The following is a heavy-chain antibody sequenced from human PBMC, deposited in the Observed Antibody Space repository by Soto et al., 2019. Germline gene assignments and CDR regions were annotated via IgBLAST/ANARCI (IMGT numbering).Heavy chain of an antibody. CDR3: ARGFTGWPPGGFDF. D-gene: IGHD2-15*01. Sequence: QVQLVQSGVEVKKTGASVKVSCKASGYTFTSHAISWVRQAPGQGLEWMGWISAYNGHTNYAQNLRGRVTMTTDASTRTAYMELRSLRYGDTSMYYCARGFTGWPPGGFDFWGQGTQVTVSS. CDR2: ISAYNGHT. V-gene: IGHV1-18*01. J-gene: IGHJ4*02. CDR1: GYTFTSHA.